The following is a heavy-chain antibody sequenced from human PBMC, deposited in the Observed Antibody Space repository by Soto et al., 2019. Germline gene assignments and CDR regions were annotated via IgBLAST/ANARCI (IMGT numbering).Heavy chain of an antibody. V-gene: IGHV1-69*02. CDR3: ASSYGSGYPAFDY. Sequence: QVQLVQSGAEVKRPGSSVKVSCKASGDTFNFYSINWVRQAPGLGLEWMGRVNPIVSMSNYAQKFQGRVTMTADPSTRTAYLELSSLRSEDTAIYYCASSYGSGYPAFDYWGQGALVTVSS. J-gene: IGHJ4*02. D-gene: IGHD3-10*01. CDR1: GDTFNFYS. CDR2: VNPIVSMS.